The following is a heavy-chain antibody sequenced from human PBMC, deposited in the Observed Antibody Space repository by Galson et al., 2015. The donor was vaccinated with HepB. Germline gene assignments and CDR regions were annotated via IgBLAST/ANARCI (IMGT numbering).Heavy chain of an antibody. D-gene: IGHD5-24*01. CDR3: ARTSRDGYNGYYYYDMDV. CDR2: IYPGDSDT. CDR1: GYSFTSYW. V-gene: IGHV5-51*01. Sequence: QSGAEVKKPGESLKISCKGSGYSFTSYWIGWVRQMPGKGLEWMGIIYPGDSDTRYSPSFQGQVTISADKSISTAYLQWSSLKASDTAMYYCARTSRDGYNGYYYYDMDVWGQGTTVTVSS. J-gene: IGHJ6*02.